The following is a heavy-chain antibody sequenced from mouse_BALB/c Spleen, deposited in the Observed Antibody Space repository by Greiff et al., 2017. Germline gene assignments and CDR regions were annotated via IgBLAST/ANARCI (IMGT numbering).Heavy chain of an antibody. CDR3: ARRGATANYAMDY. CDR1: GFTFSSFG. V-gene: IGHV5-17*02. D-gene: IGHD1-2*01. Sequence: EVKLVESGGGLVQPGGSRKLSCAASGFTFSSFGMHWVRQAPEKGLEWVAYISSGSSTIYYADTVKGRFTISRDNPKNTLFLQMTSLRSEDTAMYYCARRGATANYAMDYWGQGTSVTVSS. J-gene: IGHJ4*01. CDR2: ISSGSSTI.